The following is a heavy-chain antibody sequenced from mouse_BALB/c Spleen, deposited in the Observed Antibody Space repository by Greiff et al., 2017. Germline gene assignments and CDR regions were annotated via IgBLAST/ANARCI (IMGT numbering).Heavy chain of an antibody. V-gene: IGHV1S81*02. CDR2: INPSNGRT. CDR3: ARGTRYGY. Sequence: VQLQQPGAELVKPGASVKLSCKASGYTFTSYWMHWVKQRPGQGLEWIGEINPSNGRTNYNEKFKSKATLTVDKSSSTAYMQLSSLTSEDSAVYYCARGTRYGYWGQGTSVTVSS. CDR1: GYTFTSYW. D-gene: IGHD1-1*02. J-gene: IGHJ4*01.